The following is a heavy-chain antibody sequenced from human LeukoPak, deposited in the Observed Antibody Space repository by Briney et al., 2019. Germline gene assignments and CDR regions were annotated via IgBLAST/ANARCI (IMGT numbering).Heavy chain of an antibody. CDR1: GFTFSSYE. CDR2: ISSSVSTI. J-gene: IGHJ6*02. V-gene: IGHV3-48*03. CDR3: ARDHYGDYVGEYYYYGMDV. D-gene: IGHD4-17*01. Sequence: GGSLRLSCAASGFTFSSYEMNWVRQAPGKGLEWVSYISSSVSTIYYADSVKGRFTISRDNAKNSLYLQMNSLRAEDTAVYYCARDHYGDYVGEYYYYGMDVWGQGTTVTVSS.